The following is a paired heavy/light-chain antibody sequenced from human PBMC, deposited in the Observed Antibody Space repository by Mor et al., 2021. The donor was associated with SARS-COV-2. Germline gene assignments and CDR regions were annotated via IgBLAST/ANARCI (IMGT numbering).Heavy chain of an antibody. CDR2: MNPHSGNT. J-gene: IGHJ3*02. Sequence: QVQLVQSGAEVKKPGASVKVSCKASGYTFTSYDINWVRQATGQGLEWMGWMNPHSGNTGYAQKFQGRVTMTRNTSISTAYMEVSSLTSDDTAVYYCTSGWYGAFDIWGQGTLVTVSS. CDR1: GYTFTSYD. CDR3: TSGWYGAFDI. D-gene: IGHD6-13*01. V-gene: IGHV1-8*01.
Light chain of an antibody. CDR3: QVWDSSSDHWV. V-gene: IGLV3-21*02. CDR2: DDS. J-gene: IGLJ3*02. Sequence: SYVLTQPPSVSVAPGQTARITCGGNNIGSKSVHWYQQRPGQAPVLVVFDDSDRPSGIPERFSGSKSGNTATLTLSRVEAGDEADYYCQVWDSSSDHWVFGGGTQLTVL. CDR1: NIGSKS.